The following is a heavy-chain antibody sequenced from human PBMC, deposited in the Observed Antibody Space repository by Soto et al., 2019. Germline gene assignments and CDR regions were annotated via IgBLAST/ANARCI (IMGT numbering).Heavy chain of an antibody. D-gene: IGHD3-22*01. V-gene: IGHV1-8*01. CDR2: MNSNSGNT. CDR3: ARDRDSSGYYWWFDP. Sequence: ASLQVSCKASGYTFTSYDINWVRQATGQGLEWMGWMNSNSGNTGYAQKFQGRVTMTRNTSISTAYMELSSLRSDDTAVYYCARDRDSSGYYWWFDPWGQGTLVTVSS. CDR1: GYTFTSYD. J-gene: IGHJ5*02.